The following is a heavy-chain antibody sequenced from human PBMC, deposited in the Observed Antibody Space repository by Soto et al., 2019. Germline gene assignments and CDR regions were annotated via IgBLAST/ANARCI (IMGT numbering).Heavy chain of an antibody. CDR1: GFTFDDYA. CDR3: AKAASIAAAEDYYYYYMDV. CDR2: ISWNSGSI. Sequence: EVQLVESGGGLVQPGRSLRLSCAASGFTFDDYAMHWVRQAPGKGLEWVSGISWNSGSICYADSVKGRFTISRDNAKNSLYLQMNSLRAEDTALYYCAKAASIAAAEDYYYYYMDVWGKGTTVTVSS. D-gene: IGHD6-13*01. V-gene: IGHV3-9*01. J-gene: IGHJ6*03.